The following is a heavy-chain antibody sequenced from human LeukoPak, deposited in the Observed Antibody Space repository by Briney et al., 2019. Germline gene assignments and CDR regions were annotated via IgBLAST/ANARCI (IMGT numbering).Heavy chain of an antibody. J-gene: IGHJ4*02. Sequence: GGSLRLSCAASGFTFSSYGMHWVRQAPGKGLEWVAFIRYDGSNKYYADSVKGRFTISRDNSKNTLYLQMNSLRAEDTAVYYCANDRFLEWLFDYWGQGTLVTVSS. CDR2: IRYDGSNK. D-gene: IGHD3-3*01. V-gene: IGHV3-30*02. CDR3: ANDRFLEWLFDY. CDR1: GFTFSSYG.